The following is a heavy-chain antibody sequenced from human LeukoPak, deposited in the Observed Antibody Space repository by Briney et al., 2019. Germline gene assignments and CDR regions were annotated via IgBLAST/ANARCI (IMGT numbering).Heavy chain of an antibody. V-gene: IGHV3-49*03. Sequence: GGSLRLSCTASGFTFGDYAMSWFRQAPGKGLEWVGFIRSKAYGGTTEYAASVKGRFTISRDDSKSITYLQMNSLKTEDTAVYYCTRTMATIGLIDYWGQGTLVTVSS. D-gene: IGHD5-24*01. CDR1: GFTFGDYA. J-gene: IGHJ4*02. CDR3: TRTMATIGLIDY. CDR2: IRSKAYGGTT.